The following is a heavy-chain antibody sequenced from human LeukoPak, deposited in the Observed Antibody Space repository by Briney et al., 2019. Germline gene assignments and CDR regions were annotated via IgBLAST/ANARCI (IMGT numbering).Heavy chain of an antibody. CDR2: INWNGGST. CDR3: AREPLRGGATFLYDAFDI. J-gene: IGHJ3*02. V-gene: IGHV3-20*04. Sequence: GGSLRLSCAASGFTFDDYGMRWVRQAPGKGLEWVSAINWNGGSTGYTDSVKGRFTISRDNAKNSLYLQMNSLRAEDTALYYCAREPLRGGATFLYDAFDIWGQGTMVTVSS. CDR1: GFTFDDYG. D-gene: IGHD1-26*01.